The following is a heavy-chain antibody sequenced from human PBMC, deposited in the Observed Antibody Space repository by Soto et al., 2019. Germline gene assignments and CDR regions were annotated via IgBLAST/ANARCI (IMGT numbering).Heavy chain of an antibody. J-gene: IGHJ6*02. CDR3: AKDSSSWYVYYYYGMDV. CDR2: ISGSGGST. V-gene: IGHV3-23*01. Sequence: GGSLRLSCAASGFTFSSFAMSWVRQAPGKGLEWVSAISGSGGSTYYADSVKGRFTISGDNSKNTLYLQMNSLRAEDTAVYYCAKDSSSWYVYYYYGMDVWGQGTTVTVSS. CDR1: GFTFSSFA. D-gene: IGHD6-13*01.